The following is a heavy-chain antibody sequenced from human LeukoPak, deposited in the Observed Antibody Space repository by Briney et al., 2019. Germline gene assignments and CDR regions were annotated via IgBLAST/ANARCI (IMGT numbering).Heavy chain of an antibody. CDR3: ARGYDSSGYYSANFDY. V-gene: IGHV4-34*01. CDR2: INHSGST. J-gene: IGHJ4*02. D-gene: IGHD3-22*01. CDR1: GGSFSGYY. Sequence: PSETLSLTCAVYGGSFSGYYWSWIRQPPGKGLEWIGEINHSGSTNYNPSLKSRVTISVDTSKNQFSLKLSSVTAADTAVYYCARGYDSSGYYSANFDYWGQGTLVTVSS.